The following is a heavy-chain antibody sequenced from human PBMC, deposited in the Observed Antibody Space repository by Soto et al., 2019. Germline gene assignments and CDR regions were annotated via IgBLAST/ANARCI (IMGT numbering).Heavy chain of an antibody. V-gene: IGHV4-39*01. CDR3: ARQLYSSSWYYRYYGMDV. D-gene: IGHD6-13*01. CDR2: IYYSGST. J-gene: IGHJ6*02. Sequence: SSETLSLTCTVSGGSISSSSYYWGWIRQPPGKGLEWIGSIYYSGSTYYNPSLKSRVTISVDTSKNQFSLKLSSVTAADTAVYYCARQLYSSSWYYRYYGMDVWGQGTTVTVSS. CDR1: GGSISSSSYY.